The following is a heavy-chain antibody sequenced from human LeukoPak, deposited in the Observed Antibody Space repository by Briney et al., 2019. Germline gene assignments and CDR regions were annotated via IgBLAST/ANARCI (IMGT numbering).Heavy chain of an antibody. J-gene: IGHJ4*02. CDR3: ARARVGATTGFEY. D-gene: IGHD1-26*01. V-gene: IGHV3-21*01. CDR1: GFTFSSYS. Sequence: GGSLRLSCAASGFTFSSYSMNWVRQAPGKGLEWVSSISSSSSYIYYADSVKGRFTISSDNAKNSLYLQMNSLRAEDTAVYYCARARVGATTGFEYWGQGTLVTVSS. CDR2: ISSSSSYI.